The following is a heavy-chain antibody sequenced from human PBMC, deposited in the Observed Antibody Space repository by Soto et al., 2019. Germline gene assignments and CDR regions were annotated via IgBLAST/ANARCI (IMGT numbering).Heavy chain of an antibody. CDR1: GFSLSTSGVG. CDR2: MYWDDDE. D-gene: IGHD5-18*01. Sequence: QITLKEAGPALVKPTQTLTLTCTFSGFSLSTSGVGVGWIRQPPGKALEWLALMYWDDDERYSPALKSRRSIPTDTSKHPVVVTMPNMDPVDTATDYCAHSLAAAMVPGFDYWGQGTLVTVSS. V-gene: IGHV2-5*02. CDR3: AHSLAAAMVPGFDY. J-gene: IGHJ4*02.